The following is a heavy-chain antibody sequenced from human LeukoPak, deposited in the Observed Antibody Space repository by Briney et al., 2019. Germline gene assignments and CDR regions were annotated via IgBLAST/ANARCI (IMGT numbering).Heavy chain of an antibody. J-gene: IGHJ4*02. CDR2: ISGGGSTI. CDR1: GFRFNNFA. CDR3: AKAAMDTTYFDS. D-gene: IGHD5-18*01. V-gene: IGHV3-23*01. Sequence: GGSLRLSCAASGFRFNNFAMSWVRQAPGKGLEWVSAISGGGSTIFYADSVKGRFTVSRGNSGNTLFLQMHSLRAEDTAQYYCAKAAMDTTYFDSWGQGTLVTVSS.